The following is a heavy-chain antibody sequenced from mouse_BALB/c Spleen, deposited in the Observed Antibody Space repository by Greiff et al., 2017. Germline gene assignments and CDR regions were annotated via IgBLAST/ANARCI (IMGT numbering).Heavy chain of an antibody. CDR3: ARERNGYDGNFDY. CDR2: ISDGGSYT. D-gene: IGHD2-2*01. V-gene: IGHV5-4*02. Sequence: EGKLVESGGGLVKPGGSLKLSCAASGFTFSDYYMYWVRQTPEKRLEWVATISDGGSYTYYPDSVKGRFTISRDNAKNNLYLQMSSLKSEDTAMYYCARERNGYDGNFDYWGQGTTLTVSS. CDR1: GFTFSDYY. J-gene: IGHJ2*01.